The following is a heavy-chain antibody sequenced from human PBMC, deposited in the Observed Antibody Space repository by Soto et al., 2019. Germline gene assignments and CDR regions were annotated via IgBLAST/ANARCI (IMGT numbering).Heavy chain of an antibody. V-gene: IGHV3-23*01. Sequence: ESGGGLVQPGGSLRLSCAASGFTFSKYAMTWVRQAPGKRLDWVSTISGSGDDTYYADSVKGRFTISRDNSKNTLYLQMNSLRAEDTAVYYCAKKGSGSWYVDYWGQGTLVTVSS. CDR3: AKKGSGSWYVDY. J-gene: IGHJ4*02. CDR2: ISGSGDDT. D-gene: IGHD6-13*01. CDR1: GFTFSKYA.